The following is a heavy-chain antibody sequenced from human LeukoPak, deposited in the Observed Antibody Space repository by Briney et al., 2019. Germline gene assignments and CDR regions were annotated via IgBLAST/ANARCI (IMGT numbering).Heavy chain of an antibody. CDR1: GGTFRSYG. Sequence: SVKVSCKASGGTFRSYGLNWVRQAPGQGLEWMGGVIPILGTAKYAQRLQGRVTITADESTSTGYMELSSLRYEDTAVYYCARGLYCSSSTSCYDYGMDVWGQGTTVTVSS. CDR2: VIPILGTA. CDR3: ARGLYCSSSTSCYDYGMDV. D-gene: IGHD2-2*01. V-gene: IGHV1-69*13. J-gene: IGHJ6*02.